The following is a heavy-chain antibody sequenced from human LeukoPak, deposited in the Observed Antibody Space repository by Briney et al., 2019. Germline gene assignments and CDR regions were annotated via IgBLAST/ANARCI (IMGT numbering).Heavy chain of an antibody. CDR2: INHSGST. D-gene: IGHD5-18*01. J-gene: IGHJ6*03. V-gene: IGHV4-34*01. CDR3: ASGRGYSYGYYYYYYMDV. CDR1: GGSFSGYY. Sequence: SETLSLTCAVYGGSFSGYYWSWIRQPPGKGLEWIGEINHSGSTNYNPSLKSRVTISVDTSTNQFSLKLSSVTAADTAVYYCASGRGYSYGYYYYYYMDVWGKGTTVTVSS.